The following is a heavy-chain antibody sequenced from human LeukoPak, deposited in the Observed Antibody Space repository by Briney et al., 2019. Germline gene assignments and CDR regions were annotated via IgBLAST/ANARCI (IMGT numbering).Heavy chain of an antibody. J-gene: IGHJ4*02. CDR2: IKQDGSEK. D-gene: IGHD6-25*01. V-gene: IGHV3-7*04. Sequence: GGSLRLSCATSGFTFTTYWMTWVRQAPGKGLEWVANIKQDGSEKYYVDSVKGRFTISRDNAQNSLYLQMDSLRADDTAVYYCARIAATIYGYWGQGALVTVSS. CDR3: ARIAATIYGY. CDR1: GFTFTTYW.